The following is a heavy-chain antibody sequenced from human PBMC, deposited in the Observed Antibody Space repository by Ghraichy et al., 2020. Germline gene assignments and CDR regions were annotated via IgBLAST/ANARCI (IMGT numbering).Heavy chain of an antibody. J-gene: IGHJ5*02. D-gene: IGHD2-8*01. CDR2: VYPHDSDT. Sequence: GESLNISCKASGYSFSNYWIGWVRQMPRKGLEWMGLVYPHDSDTRYSPSFQGRVTISADKSITTAYLQWSSLEASDTAIYYCVRRYVTEGKMVGFDPWGQGTLVTVSS. CDR1: GYSFSNYW. V-gene: IGHV5-51*01. CDR3: VRRYVTEGKMVGFDP.